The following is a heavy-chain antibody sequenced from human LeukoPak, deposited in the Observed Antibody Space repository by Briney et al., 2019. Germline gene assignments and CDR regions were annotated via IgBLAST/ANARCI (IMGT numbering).Heavy chain of an antibody. CDR3: ARHNYYHFDY. Sequence: PGGSLRLSCTASGFTFNSYSKTWVRQAPGEGLEWVANIKHDGSEKYYVASVRGRVTISRDNAKDSLYLQMNTLRAEDTAVYFCARHNYYHFDYWGQGTLVTASS. D-gene: IGHD1-1*01. CDR1: GFTFNSYS. CDR2: IKHDGSEK. J-gene: IGHJ4*02. V-gene: IGHV3-7*01.